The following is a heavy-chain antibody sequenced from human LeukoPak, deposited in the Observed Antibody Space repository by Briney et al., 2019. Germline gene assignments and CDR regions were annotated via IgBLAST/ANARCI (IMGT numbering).Heavy chain of an antibody. Sequence: PSETLSLTCSVSDGSINSDTYYWGWIRQPPGKGLEWIAGIYSGGNTFHNPSLKSRVTISLDTSKNQFSLKLTSVTAADTAVYYCARDQRSLFDVWGQGSLVIVSS. CDR3: ARDQRSLFDV. CDR2: IYSGGNT. CDR1: DGSINSDTYY. V-gene: IGHV4-39*07. D-gene: IGHD1-26*01. J-gene: IGHJ4*02.